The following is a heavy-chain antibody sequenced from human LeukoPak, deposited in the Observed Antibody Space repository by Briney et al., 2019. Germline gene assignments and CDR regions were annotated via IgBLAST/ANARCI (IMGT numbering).Heavy chain of an antibody. CDR2: IKQDGSEK. CDR3: AGSSGWARYFDY. J-gene: IGHJ4*02. Sequence: PGGSLTLPCAASGDYWMSWVRQVPGRGREWVANIKQDGSEKYYVDSVKGRFTISRDNAKNSLYLQMNSLRAEDTAVYYRAGSSGWARYFDYWGQGTLVTVSS. V-gene: IGHV3-7*05. CDR1: GDYW. D-gene: IGHD6-19*01.